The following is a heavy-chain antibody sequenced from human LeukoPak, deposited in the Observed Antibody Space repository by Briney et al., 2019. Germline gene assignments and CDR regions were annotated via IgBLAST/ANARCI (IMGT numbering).Heavy chain of an antibody. CDR2: ISHDGRNQ. Sequence: GGSLRLSCAASGFTFSGYAMHWVRQAPGKGLEWVAAISHDGRNQLYADAVRGRFTISRDNAKDSLYPQMNSLRAEDTALYYCARDRRRDGNNYLDYWGQGTQVTVSS. CDR1: GFTFSGYA. D-gene: IGHD5-24*01. CDR3: ARDRRRDGNNYLDY. J-gene: IGHJ4*02. V-gene: IGHV3-30*04.